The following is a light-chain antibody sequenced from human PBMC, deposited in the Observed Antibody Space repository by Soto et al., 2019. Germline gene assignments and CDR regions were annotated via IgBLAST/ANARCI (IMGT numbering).Light chain of an antibody. J-gene: IGKJ1*01. CDR2: GAS. V-gene: IGKV3-15*01. CDR1: QSVSSN. CDR3: QQYNNWPPWT. Sequence: EIVMTQAEATMSVSPRERATLSCRASQSVSSNLAWYQQKPGQAPRLLIYGASTRATGIPARFSGSGSGTEFTLTISILQSEDFAVYYCQQYNNWPPWTFGQGTKVDIK.